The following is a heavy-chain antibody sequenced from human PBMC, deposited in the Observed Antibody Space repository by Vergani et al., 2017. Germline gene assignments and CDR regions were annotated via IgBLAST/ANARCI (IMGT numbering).Heavy chain of an antibody. D-gene: IGHD5-18*01. CDR2: IYYSGST. Sequence: QVQLQESGPGLVKPSETLSLTCTVSGGAISSYYWSWLRQPPGKGLEWIGYIYYSGSTNYNPSLKSRVTISVDTSKNQFSLKLRSVTAADTAVYYCARVQEQLWAPFDYWGQGTLVTVSS. CDR1: GGAISSYY. J-gene: IGHJ4*02. CDR3: ARVQEQLWAPFDY. V-gene: IGHV4-59*01.